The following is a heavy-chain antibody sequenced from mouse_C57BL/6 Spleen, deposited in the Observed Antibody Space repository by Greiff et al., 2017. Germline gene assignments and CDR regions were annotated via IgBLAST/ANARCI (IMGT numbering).Heavy chain of an antibody. J-gene: IGHJ2*01. CDR1: GFTFSDYG. CDR2: ISSGSSTT. D-gene: IGHD1-1*01. Sequence: EVMLVESGGGLVKPGGSLKLSCAASGFTFSDYGMHWVRQAPEQGLEWVAYISSGSSTTYYADTVKGRFTISRANAKNTLFLQMTNLRSKDTAMYYFARDDYGRSSDYWGQGTTLTVSS. V-gene: IGHV5-17*01. CDR3: ARDDYGRSSDY.